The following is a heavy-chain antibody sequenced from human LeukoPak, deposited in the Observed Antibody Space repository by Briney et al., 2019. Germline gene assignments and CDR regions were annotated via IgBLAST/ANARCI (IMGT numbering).Heavy chain of an antibody. CDR3: ATPKGYSSSWYYFDY. J-gene: IGHJ4*02. D-gene: IGHD6-13*01. CDR2: FDPEDGET. Sequence: PRASVKVSCKVSGYTLTELSMHWVRQAPGKGLEWMGGFDPEDGETIYAQKFQGRVTMTEDTSTDTAYMELSSLRSEDTAVYYCATPKGYSSSWYYFDYWGQGTLVTVSS. V-gene: IGHV1-24*01. CDR1: GYTLTELS.